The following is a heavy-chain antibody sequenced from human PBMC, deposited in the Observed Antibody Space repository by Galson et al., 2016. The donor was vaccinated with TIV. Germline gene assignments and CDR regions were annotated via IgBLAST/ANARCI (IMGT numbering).Heavy chain of an antibody. CDR1: GFTFDTYS. D-gene: IGHD2-15*01. CDR2: ISRTSDTI. J-gene: IGHJ6*02. V-gene: IGHV3-48*01. Sequence: SLRLSCAASGFTFDTYSMNWVRQAPGKGLQWVPYISRTSDTIYYADSVKGRFTISRDNAKGSLYLQMNSLRAEDTAMYYCARVDPLLDCSGGTCQYYYYGMDIWGQGTTVTVS. CDR3: ARVDPLLDCSGGTCQYYYYGMDI.